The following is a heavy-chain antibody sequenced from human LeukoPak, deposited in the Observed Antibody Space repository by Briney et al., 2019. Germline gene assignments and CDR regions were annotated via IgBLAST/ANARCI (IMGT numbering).Heavy chain of an antibody. CDR2: ISYDGSSK. J-gene: IGHJ6*02. CDR1: GFTFSSYG. D-gene: IGHD1-26*01. V-gene: IGHV3-30*03. Sequence: GGSLRLSCAASGFTFSSYGMHWVRQAPGKGLEWVAVISYDGSSKYYADSVKGRFTISRDNSKNTLYLQMNSLRAEDTAVYYCAREPLSGSYSYGMDVWGQGTTVTVSS. CDR3: AREPLSGSYSYGMDV.